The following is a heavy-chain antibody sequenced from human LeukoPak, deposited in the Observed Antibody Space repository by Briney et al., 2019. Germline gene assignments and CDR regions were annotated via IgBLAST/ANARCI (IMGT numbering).Heavy chain of an antibody. V-gene: IGHV3-53*01. CDR3: ASGYCSGGSCYRIFGY. CDR2: IYSGGST. D-gene: IGHD2-15*01. CDR1: GFTVSSNS. J-gene: IGHJ4*02. Sequence: GGSLRLSCAASGFTVSSNSMSWVRQAPGKGLEWVSIIYSGGSTYYTDSVKGRFTISRDISKNTLYLQMNSLTAEDTAVYYCASGYCSGGSCYRIFGYWGQGTLVTVSS.